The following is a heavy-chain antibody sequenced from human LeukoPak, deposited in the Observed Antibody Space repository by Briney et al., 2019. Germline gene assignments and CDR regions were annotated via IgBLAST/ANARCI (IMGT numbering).Heavy chain of an antibody. CDR1: GFTFSSYW. D-gene: IGHD2-15*01. Sequence: PAGGSLRLSCAASGFTFSSYWMSWVRQAPGKGLEGVANIKQDGSEKYYVDSVKGRFTISRDNDKNSLYLQMNSLRAEDTAVYYCARGDDCSGGSCYLLDYYYMDVWGKGTTVTVSS. J-gene: IGHJ6*03. CDR2: IKQDGSEK. CDR3: ARGDDCSGGSCYLLDYYYMDV. V-gene: IGHV3-7*01.